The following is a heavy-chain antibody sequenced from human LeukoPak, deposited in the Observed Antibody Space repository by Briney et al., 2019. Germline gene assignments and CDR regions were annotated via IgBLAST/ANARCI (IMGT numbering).Heavy chain of an antibody. Sequence: GGSLRLSCTVSGFTVSSNSMSWVRQAPGKGLEWVSFSYSDNTHYSDSVKGRFTISRDNSKNTLYLQMNSLRAEDTAVYYCARGYMAYYYGSGSYVFNWFDPWGQGTLVTVSS. J-gene: IGHJ5*02. CDR2: SYSDNT. CDR1: GFTVSSNS. CDR3: ARGYMAYYYGSGSYVFNWFDP. V-gene: IGHV3-53*01. D-gene: IGHD3-10*01.